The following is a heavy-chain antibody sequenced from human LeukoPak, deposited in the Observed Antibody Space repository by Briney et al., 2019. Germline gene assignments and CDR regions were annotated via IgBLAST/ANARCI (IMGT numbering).Heavy chain of an antibody. CDR1: GFPFSSYA. D-gene: IGHD3-10*01. V-gene: IGHV3-23*01. CDR3: ARHKGGGFTMVRGVIVRHAFDI. CDR2: ISGSGGST. J-gene: IGHJ3*02. Sequence: PGGSLRLSCAASGFPFSSYAMSWVRQAPGKGLEWVSAISGSGGSTYYADSVKGRFTISRDNSKNTLYLQMNSLRAEDTAVYYCARHKGGGFTMVRGVIVRHAFDIWGQGTTVTVSS.